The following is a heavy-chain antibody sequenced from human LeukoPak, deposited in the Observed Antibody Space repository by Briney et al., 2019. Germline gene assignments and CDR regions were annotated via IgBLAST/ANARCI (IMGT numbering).Heavy chain of an antibody. D-gene: IGHD3-16*02. Sequence: GGSLRLSCAASGFTFSSYAMSWVRQAPGKGLEWVSSISGSSSYIYYADSVKGRFTISRHNAKNSLYLQMNSLRAEDTAVYYCARVPAGVIGMKDAFDIWGQGTMVTVSS. CDR3: ARVPAGVIGMKDAFDI. CDR1: GFTFSSYA. J-gene: IGHJ3*02. CDR2: ISGSSSYI. V-gene: IGHV3-21*01.